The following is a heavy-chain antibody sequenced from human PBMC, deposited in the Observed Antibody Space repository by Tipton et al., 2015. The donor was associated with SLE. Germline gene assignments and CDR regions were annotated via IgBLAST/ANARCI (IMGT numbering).Heavy chain of an antibody. J-gene: IGHJ6*03. CDR3: ARGYYYYMDV. CDR1: AGSISSYY. Sequence: TLSLTCTVSAGSISSYYWSWIRQPPGKGLEWIGDIYYSGGTNCNPSLKSRVTISIDTSKNHFSLKVNSVTAADTAVYYCARGYYYYMDVWGKGTTVTVSS. V-gene: IGHV4-59*13. CDR2: IYYSGGT.